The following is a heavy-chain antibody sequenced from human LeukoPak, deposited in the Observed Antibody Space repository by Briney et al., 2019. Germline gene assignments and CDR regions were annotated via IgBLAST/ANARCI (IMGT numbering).Heavy chain of an antibody. CDR3: ASPGYDSSGFNY. V-gene: IGHV1-46*01. D-gene: IGHD3-22*01. CDR2: INPSGGST. Sequence: ASVTVSCMASGYTFTSYYMHWVRQAPGQGLEWMGIINPSGGSTSYAQKFQGRVTMTRDTSTSTAYMELSSLRSEDTAVYYCASPGYDSSGFNYWGQGTLVTVSS. CDR1: GYTFTSYY. J-gene: IGHJ4*02.